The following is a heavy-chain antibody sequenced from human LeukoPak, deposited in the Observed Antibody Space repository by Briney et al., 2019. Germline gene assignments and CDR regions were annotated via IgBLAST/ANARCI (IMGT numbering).Heavy chain of an antibody. D-gene: IGHD3-9*01. J-gene: IGHJ5*02. CDR3: ARAYYDILTGYFNWFDP. Sequence: ASVKVSCKASGYTFTSYGISWVRQAPGQGLEWMGWISAYNGNTNYAQKLQGRVTMTTDTSTSTAYMELRSLRSDDTAVYYCARAYYDILTGYFNWFDPWGQGTLATVSS. V-gene: IGHV1-18*04. CDR2: ISAYNGNT. CDR1: GYTFTSYG.